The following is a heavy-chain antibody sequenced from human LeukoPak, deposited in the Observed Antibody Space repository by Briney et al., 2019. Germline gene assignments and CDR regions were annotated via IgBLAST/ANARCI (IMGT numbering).Heavy chain of an antibody. Sequence: PGGSLRLSCAASGFTFSSYAMHWVRQAPGKGLEWVAVISYDGSNKYYADSVKGRFTISRDNSKNTLYLQMNSLRAEDTAVYYCARADYGDYIYYYYYGMDVWGRGTTVTVSS. J-gene: IGHJ6*02. CDR1: GFTFSSYA. CDR3: ARADYGDYIYYYYYGMDV. V-gene: IGHV3-30-3*01. D-gene: IGHD4-17*01. CDR2: ISYDGSNK.